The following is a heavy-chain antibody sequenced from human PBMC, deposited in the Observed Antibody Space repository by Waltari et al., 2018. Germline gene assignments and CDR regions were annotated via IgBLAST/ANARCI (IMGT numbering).Heavy chain of an antibody. Sequence: EVQLVESGGGLVQPGGSLRLSCAASGFTFSSYSMNWVRQAPGKGLEWVSYISSSSSTIYYADSVKGRFTISRDNAKNSLYLQMNSLRAEDTAVYYCARGGPSIAAHMDVWGKGTTVTVSS. CDR1: GFTFSSYS. V-gene: IGHV3-48*04. CDR3: ARGGPSIAAHMDV. D-gene: IGHD6-6*01. J-gene: IGHJ6*03. CDR2: ISSSSSTI.